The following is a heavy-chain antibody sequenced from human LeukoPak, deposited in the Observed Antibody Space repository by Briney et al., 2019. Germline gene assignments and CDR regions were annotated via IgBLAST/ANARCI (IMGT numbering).Heavy chain of an antibody. J-gene: IGHJ4*02. Sequence: PSETLSLTCTVSGGSISSYYWSWIRQPPGKGLEWIGYIYYSGSTNYNPSLKSRVTISVDTSKNQFSLKLSSVTAADTAVYYCARGLWTTVTSYYFDYWGQGTLVTVSS. D-gene: IGHD4-17*01. CDR1: GGSISSYY. V-gene: IGHV4-59*01. CDR2: IYYSGST. CDR3: ARGLWTTVTSYYFDY.